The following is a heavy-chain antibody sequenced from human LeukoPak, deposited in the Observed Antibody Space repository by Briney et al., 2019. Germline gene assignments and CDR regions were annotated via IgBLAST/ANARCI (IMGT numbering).Heavy chain of an antibody. J-gene: IGHJ4*02. CDR2: IKEDGSEK. D-gene: IGHD1-14*01. CDR1: GFTFSTYW. CDR3: ARDSFETDIDY. Sequence: GGSLRLSCAVSGFTFSTYWMSWVRQAPGKGLEWVGNIKEDGSEKYYVDSMKGRFTISRDNAKNSLYLQMNSLRVEDTAVYYCARDSFETDIDYWGQGTLVTVTA. V-gene: IGHV3-7*01.